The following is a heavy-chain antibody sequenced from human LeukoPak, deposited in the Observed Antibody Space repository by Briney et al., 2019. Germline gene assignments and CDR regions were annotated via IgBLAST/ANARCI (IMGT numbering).Heavy chain of an antibody. CDR1: GYTFTVYY. D-gene: IGHD3-10*01. CDR2: INPNSGGT. V-gene: IGHV1-2*02. Sequence: ASVKVSCKASGYTFTVYYMHWVRQAPGQGLEWMGWINPNSGGTNYAQKFQGRVTMTRDTSISTAYMELSRLRSDDTAVYYCARGWCGSGSYWDCYSFDYWGQGTLVTVSS. CDR3: ARGWCGSGSYWDCYSFDY. J-gene: IGHJ4*02.